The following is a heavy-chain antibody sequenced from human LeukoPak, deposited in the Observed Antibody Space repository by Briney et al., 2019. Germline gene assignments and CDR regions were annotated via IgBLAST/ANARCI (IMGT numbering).Heavy chain of an antibody. V-gene: IGHV4-34*01. CDR3: ARDRMVRGFNWFDP. Sequence: SETLSLTCAVYGGSFSGYYWSWIRQPPGKGLEWIGEINHSGSTNYNPSLESRVTISVDTSKNQFSLKLSSVTAADTAVYYCARDRMVRGFNWFDPWGQGTLVTVSS. D-gene: IGHD3-10*01. J-gene: IGHJ5*02. CDR1: GGSFSGYY. CDR2: INHSGST.